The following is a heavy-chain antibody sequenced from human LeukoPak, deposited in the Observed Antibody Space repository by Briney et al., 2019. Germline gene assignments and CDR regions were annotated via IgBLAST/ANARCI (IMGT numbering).Heavy chain of an antibody. Sequence: SETLSLTCTVSGDSINSYYWSWIRQPLGKGLEWIGYIYYSGSTNYNPSLKRRVTISVDTSKNQFSLKLSSVTAADTAVYYCARHQKVGPTIDYWGQGTLVTVSS. CDR3: ARHQKVGPTIDY. J-gene: IGHJ4*02. CDR1: GDSINSYY. V-gene: IGHV4-59*08. CDR2: IYYSGST. D-gene: IGHD1-26*01.